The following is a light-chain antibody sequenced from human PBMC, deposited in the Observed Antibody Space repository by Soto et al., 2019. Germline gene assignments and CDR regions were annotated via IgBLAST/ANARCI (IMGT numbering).Light chain of an antibody. V-gene: IGLV2-11*01. CDR1: SSDVGAYNF. J-gene: IGLJ1*01. Sequence: QSVLTQPRSVSGSPGQSVTISCTGSSSDVGAYNFASWYQQHPGAAPKLLIHDVNKRPPGVPDRFSASKSGNTASLTISGLQAEDEADYYCCSYAGAYKDVFGSGTNVTVL. CDR2: DVN. CDR3: CSYAGAYKDV.